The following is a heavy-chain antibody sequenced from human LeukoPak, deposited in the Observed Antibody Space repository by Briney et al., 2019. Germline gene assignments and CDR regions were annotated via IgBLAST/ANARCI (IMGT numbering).Heavy chain of an antibody. V-gene: IGHV3-23*01. CDR2: ISGSGGST. J-gene: IGHJ5*02. CDR3: AKDKTYYYDSSGYRGADNWFDP. CDR1: GFTFSSYA. Sequence: GGSLRLSCAASGFTFSSYAMSWVRQAPGKGLEWVSAISGSGGSTYYADSVKGRFTISRDNSKNTLYLQMNSLRAEDTAVYYCAKDKTYYYDSSGYRGADNWFDPWGQGTLVTVS. D-gene: IGHD3-22*01.